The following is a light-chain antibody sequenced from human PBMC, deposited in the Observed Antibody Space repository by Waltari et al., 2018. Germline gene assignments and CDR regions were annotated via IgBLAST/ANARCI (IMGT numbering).Light chain of an antibody. CDR3: NSRDTIGDHVV. V-gene: IGLV3-19*01. J-gene: IGLJ2*01. CDR1: SLRTYY. Sequence: SSELTQDPAVSVALGQTVRITCQGDSLRTYYASWYQQKPGQAPVLVFYGKNNRPSGIPDRFSDSSSGNTASLIITGTQAEDEAVYYCNSRDTIGDHVVFGGGTKLTVL. CDR2: GKN.